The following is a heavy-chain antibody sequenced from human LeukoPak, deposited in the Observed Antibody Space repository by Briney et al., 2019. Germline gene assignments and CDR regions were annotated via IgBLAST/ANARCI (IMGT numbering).Heavy chain of an antibody. J-gene: IGHJ6*03. D-gene: IGHD6-19*01. CDR1: GDSVSSNSAA. CDR2: TYYRSKWYN. V-gene: IGHV6-1*01. Sequence: SQTLSLTCAISGDSVSSNSAAWNWIRQSPSRGLEWLGRTYYRSKWYNDYAVSVKSRITINPDTSKNQFSLQLNSVTPEDTAVYYCARGVVAVAGSIAHNYYYYYMDVWGKGTTVTVSS. CDR3: ARGVVAVAGSIAHNYYYYYMDV.